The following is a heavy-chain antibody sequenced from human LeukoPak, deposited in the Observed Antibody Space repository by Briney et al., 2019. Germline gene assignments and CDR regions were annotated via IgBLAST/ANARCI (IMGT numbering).Heavy chain of an antibody. Sequence: GGSLRLSCAASGFTVSSNYMTWVRQAPGKGLEWVADIKQDRREIHYVDSVKGRFTISRDNAKNSLYLQMSSLRAEDTAVYYCARVGSGDSCYRAFDIWGQGTMVTVSS. CDR1: GFTVSSNY. J-gene: IGHJ3*02. V-gene: IGHV3-7*01. CDR2: IKQDRREI. CDR3: ARVGSGDSCYRAFDI. D-gene: IGHD2-2*01.